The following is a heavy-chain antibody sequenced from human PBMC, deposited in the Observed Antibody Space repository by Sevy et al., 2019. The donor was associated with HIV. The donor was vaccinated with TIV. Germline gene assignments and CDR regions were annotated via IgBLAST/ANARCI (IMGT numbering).Heavy chain of an antibody. CDR2: ISYDGSNK. CDR1: GFTFSSYA. D-gene: IGHD2-2*01. Sequence: GGSLRLSCAASGFTFSSYAMHWVRQAPGKGQEWVAVISYDGSNKYYADSVKGRFTISRDNSKNTLYLQMNSLRAEDTAVYYCARDKRAVVVPAATFDYWGEGTLVTVSS. V-gene: IGHV3-30-3*01. CDR3: ARDKRAVVVPAATFDY. J-gene: IGHJ4*02.